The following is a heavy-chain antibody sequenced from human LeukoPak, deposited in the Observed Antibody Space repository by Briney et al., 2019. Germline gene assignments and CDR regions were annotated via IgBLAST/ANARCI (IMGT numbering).Heavy chain of an antibody. Sequence: GGSLRLSCAASGFTFSSYSMNWVRQAPGKGLEWASSISSSSSYIYYADSVKGRFTISRDNAKNSLYLQMNSLRAEDTAVYYCARDAMRGSSWFPLDYWGQGTLVTVSS. D-gene: IGHD6-13*01. V-gene: IGHV3-21*01. CDR1: GFTFSSYS. J-gene: IGHJ4*02. CDR3: ARDAMRGSSWFPLDY. CDR2: ISSSSSYI.